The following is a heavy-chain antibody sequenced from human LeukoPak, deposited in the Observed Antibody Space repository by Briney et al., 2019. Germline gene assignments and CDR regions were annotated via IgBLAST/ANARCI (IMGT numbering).Heavy chain of an antibody. CDR1: GGSFNTYY. D-gene: IGHD1-26*01. Sequence: PSETLSLTCTVSGVSGGSFNTYYWGWVRQPAGRGLEWIGRIYTSENTNYNPALKSRVTISIDKPKKQLSLKLSPVTAADTAVYYCAREGASSFWGSYEYWGQGILVTVSS. J-gene: IGHJ4*02. CDR2: IYTSENT. CDR3: AREGASSFWGSYEY. V-gene: IGHV4-4*07.